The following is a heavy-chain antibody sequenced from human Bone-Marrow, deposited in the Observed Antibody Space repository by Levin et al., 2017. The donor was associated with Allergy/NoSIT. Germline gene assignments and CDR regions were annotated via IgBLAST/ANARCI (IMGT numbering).Heavy chain of an antibody. CDR3: ARVPVGASHFDI. J-gene: IGHJ4*02. CDR1: GGSINSGGSY. V-gene: IGHV4-31*03. Sequence: KSSETLSLTCSVSGGSINSGGSYWSWTRQHPEKGLEWIGYISYSGTSYYNPSLESRVTMSVDTSQKHFSLKLTSMTAADTAVYYCARVPVGASHFDIWGQGILVTVSS. CDR2: ISYSGTS. D-gene: IGHD1-26*01.